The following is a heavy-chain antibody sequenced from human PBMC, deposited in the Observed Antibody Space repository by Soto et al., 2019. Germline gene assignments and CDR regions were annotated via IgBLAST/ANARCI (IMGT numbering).Heavy chain of an antibody. CDR2: IYYSGST. V-gene: IGHV4-59*01. CDR3: ARSPYDFWSGYTPKYNWFDP. Sequence: TSETLSLTCTVSGGSISSYYWSWIRQPPGKGLEWIGYIYYSGSTNYNPSLKSRVTISVDTSKNQFSLKLSSVTAADTAVYYCARSPYDFWSGYTPKYNWFDPWGQGTLVTVSS. CDR1: GGSISSYY. J-gene: IGHJ5*02. D-gene: IGHD3-3*01.